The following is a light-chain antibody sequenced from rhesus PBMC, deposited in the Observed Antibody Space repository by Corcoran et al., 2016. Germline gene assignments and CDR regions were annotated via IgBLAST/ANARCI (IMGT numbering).Light chain of an antibody. Sequence: DIQMTQSPSSLSASVGDRVTITCRASQGISTYLNCYQQKPGKAPKRLIYAASSLESGVPSRFSGSGSGTDFTLTISSLQPEDFATYYCLQYNSNPLTFGGGTKVEIK. J-gene: IGKJ4*01. CDR1: QGISTY. V-gene: IGKV1-43*01. CDR2: AAS. CDR3: LQYNSNPLT.